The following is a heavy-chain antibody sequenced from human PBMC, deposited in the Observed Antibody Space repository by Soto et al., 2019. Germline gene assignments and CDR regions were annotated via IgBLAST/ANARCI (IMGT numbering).Heavy chain of an antibody. CDR1: GFTFSSYS. D-gene: IGHD6-19*01. CDR3: ARGIAVAGLDDAFDI. CDR2: ISSSSSYI. V-gene: IGHV3-21*01. J-gene: IGHJ3*02. Sequence: PGGSLRLSCAASGFTFSSYSMNWVRQAPGKGLEWVSSISSSSSYIYYADSVKGRFTISRDNAKNSLYLQMNSLRAEDTAVYYCARGIAVAGLDDAFDIWGQGTMVTV.